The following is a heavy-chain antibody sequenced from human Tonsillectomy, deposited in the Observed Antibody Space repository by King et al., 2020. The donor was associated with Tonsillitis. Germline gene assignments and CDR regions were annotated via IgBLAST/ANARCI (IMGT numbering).Heavy chain of an antibody. CDR1: GGSISSGSYY. Sequence: HVQLQESGPGLVKPSQTLSLTCSVSGGSISSGSYYWSWIRQPAGKGLEWIGRIYTSGSTNYNPSLKSRVTMSVDTSKNQFSLKLSSVTAADTAVYYCATTTTPIEGGYFDYWGQGTLVTVSS. V-gene: IGHV4-61*02. D-gene: IGHD3-16*01. J-gene: IGHJ4*02. CDR2: IYTSGST. CDR3: ATTTTPIEGGYFDY.